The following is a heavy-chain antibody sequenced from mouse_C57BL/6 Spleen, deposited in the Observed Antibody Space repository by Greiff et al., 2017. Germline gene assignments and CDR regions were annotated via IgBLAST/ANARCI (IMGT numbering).Heavy chain of an antibody. CDR1: GFSLTSYG. J-gene: IGHJ4*01. V-gene: IGHV2-3*01. Sequence: QVQLKESGPGLVAPSQSLSITCTVSGFSLTSYGVSWVRQPPGKGLEWLGVLWGDGSTNYHSALISRLSISKDNSKSQVFLKLNSLQTDDTATYYCAKPNYYGSSYAMDYWGQGTSVTVSS. CDR3: AKPNYYGSSYAMDY. CDR2: LWGDGST. D-gene: IGHD1-1*01.